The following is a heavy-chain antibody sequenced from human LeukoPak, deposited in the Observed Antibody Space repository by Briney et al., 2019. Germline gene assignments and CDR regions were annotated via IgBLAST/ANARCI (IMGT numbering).Heavy chain of an antibody. CDR3: AKDVDCSGGSCYPLSYFDY. CDR1: GFTFRSYA. V-gene: IGHV3-23*01. J-gene: IGHJ4*02. CDR2: ISGSGGST. Sequence: GGSLRLSCAASGFTFRSYAMSWVRQAPGKGLEWVSAISGSGGSTYYADSVKGRFTISRDNSKNTLYLQMNSLRAEDTAVYYCAKDVDCSGGSCYPLSYFDYWGQGTLVTVSS. D-gene: IGHD2-15*01.